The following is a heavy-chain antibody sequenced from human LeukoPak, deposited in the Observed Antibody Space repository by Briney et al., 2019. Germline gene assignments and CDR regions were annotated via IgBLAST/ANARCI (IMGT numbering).Heavy chain of an antibody. D-gene: IGHD3-9*01. V-gene: IGHV4-38-2*02. CDR2: IYHSGST. J-gene: IGHJ4*02. CDR1: GYSISSGYY. Sequence: SETLSLTCAVSGYSISSGYYWGWIRQPPGKGLEWIGSIYHSGSTYYNPSLKSRVTISVDTSKNQFSLKLSSVTAADTAVYYCAREDLGDLTGSNYFDYWGQGTLVTVSS. CDR3: AREDLGDLTGSNYFDY.